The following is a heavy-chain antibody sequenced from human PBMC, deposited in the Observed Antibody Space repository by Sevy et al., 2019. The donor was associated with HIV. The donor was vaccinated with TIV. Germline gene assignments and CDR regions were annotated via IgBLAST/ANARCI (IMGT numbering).Heavy chain of an antibody. CDR3: ARRNDFAI. V-gene: IGHV4-59*08. Sequence: SETLSLTCTVSGGSINSDHWNWIRQPPGKGLEWIGYVYYIGGPNYNPSLKNRVTISVDRTKNQFSLKLTSVTAADTAVYYCARRNDFAIWGQGTMVTVSS. CDR1: GGSINSDH. J-gene: IGHJ3*02. CDR2: VYYIGGP.